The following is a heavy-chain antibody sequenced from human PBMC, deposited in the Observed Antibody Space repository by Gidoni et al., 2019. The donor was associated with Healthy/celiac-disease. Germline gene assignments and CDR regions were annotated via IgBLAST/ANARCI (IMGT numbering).Heavy chain of an antibody. CDR3: ARGRDTAMAPTANDY. CDR1: GGSFSGYY. Sequence: QVQLQQWGAGLLKPSETLSLTCAVYGGSFSGYYWSWIRQPPGKGLEWIGEINHSGSTNYNPSLKSRVTISVDTSKNQFSLKLSSVTAADTAVYYCARGRDTAMAPTANDYWGQGTLVTVSS. D-gene: IGHD5-18*01. CDR2: INHSGST. J-gene: IGHJ4*02. V-gene: IGHV4-34*01.